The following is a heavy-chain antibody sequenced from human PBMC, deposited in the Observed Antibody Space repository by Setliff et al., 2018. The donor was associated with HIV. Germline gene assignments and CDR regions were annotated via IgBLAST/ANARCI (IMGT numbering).Heavy chain of an antibody. CDR3: ARSMGFKATTRLDF. J-gene: IGHJ4*02. V-gene: IGHV5-51*01. D-gene: IGHD3-10*01. Sequence: GESLKISCQASGYSFTTLWIAWVRQMPGKGLEWMGMVFPDDSDPRYSPSFQGQVSMSADKSINTAYLQWGSLKASDTAVYYCARSMGFKATTRLDFWGPGTLVTVSS. CDR2: VFPDDSDP. CDR1: GYSFTTLW.